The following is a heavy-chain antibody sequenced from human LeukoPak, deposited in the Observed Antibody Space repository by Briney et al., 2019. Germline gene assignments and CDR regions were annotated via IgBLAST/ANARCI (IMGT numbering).Heavy chain of an antibody. Sequence: SETLSLTCAVSDDSFSSHYWTWIRQPAGKGLEWIGYISYIGSTNYNPSLKSRVTISIDTSRDQFSRSLSSVTAADTAVYYCARDLVTVTKGFDIWGQGTMVSVSS. CDR2: ISYIGST. J-gene: IGHJ3*02. CDR1: DDSFSSHY. D-gene: IGHD4-17*01. CDR3: ARDLVTVTKGFDI. V-gene: IGHV4-59*11.